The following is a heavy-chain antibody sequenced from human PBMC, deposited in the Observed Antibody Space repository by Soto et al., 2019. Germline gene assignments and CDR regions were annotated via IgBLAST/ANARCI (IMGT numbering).Heavy chain of an antibody. V-gene: IGHV3-7*01. CDR1: GLTFSTYW. Sequence: GGSLRLSCAASGLTFSTYWMSWVRQAPGKGLEWVANIKEDGSEKYYVDSVEGRFTISRDNAKNSLYLQMNSLRAEDTAVYYCARGWGYFDSSGFPYLYAMDVWGQGTTVTVSS. J-gene: IGHJ6*02. D-gene: IGHD3-22*01. CDR2: IKEDGSEK. CDR3: ARGWGYFDSSGFPYLYAMDV.